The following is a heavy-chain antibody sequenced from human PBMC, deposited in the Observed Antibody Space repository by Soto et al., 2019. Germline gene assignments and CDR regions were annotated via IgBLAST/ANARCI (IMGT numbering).Heavy chain of an antibody. CDR2: INPSGGST. D-gene: IGHD2-15*01. CDR3: ARVGYCSGGSCYSHPFDY. V-gene: IGHV1-46*03. CDR1: GYTFTSYY. J-gene: IGHJ4*02. Sequence: QVQLVQSGAEVKKPGASVKVSCKASGYTFTSYYMHWVRQAPGQGLEWMGIINPSGGSTSYAQKFKGRVSMTRNTSTSTVYRELSSLRSEDTAVYYCARVGYCSGGSCYSHPFDYWGQGTLVTVSS.